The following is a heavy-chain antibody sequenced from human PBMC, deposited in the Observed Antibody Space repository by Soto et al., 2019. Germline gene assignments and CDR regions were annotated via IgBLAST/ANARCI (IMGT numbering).Heavy chain of an antibody. CDR1: GYTFTSYY. V-gene: IGHV1-46*01. D-gene: IGHD3-10*01. J-gene: IGHJ6*02. Sequence: ASVKVSWKPSGYTFTSYYMHWVRQAPGQGLEWMGIINPSGGSTSYAQKFQGRVTITRDTSASTAYMELSSLRSEDTAVYYCARAPRGVRGVINYYYYGMDVSGQGTTVTVSS. CDR2: INPSGGST. CDR3: ARAPRGVRGVINYYYYGMDV.